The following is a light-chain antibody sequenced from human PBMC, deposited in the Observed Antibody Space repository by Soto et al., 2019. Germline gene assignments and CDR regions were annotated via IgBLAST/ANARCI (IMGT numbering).Light chain of an antibody. J-gene: IGLJ1*01. V-gene: IGLV2-14*01. CDR3: TSFTSGSTPYV. Sequence: QSVLTQPASVSGSPGQSITISCTGTSSDVGGYNYVSWYQQHPGKAPKLMIYDVSNRSSGVSNRFSGSKSGNTASLTISGLQAEDEADYYCTSFTSGSTPYVLGTGTKVTVL. CDR1: SSDVGGYNY. CDR2: DVS.